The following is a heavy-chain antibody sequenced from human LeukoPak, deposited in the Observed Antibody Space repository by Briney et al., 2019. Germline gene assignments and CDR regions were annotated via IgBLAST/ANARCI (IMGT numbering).Heavy chain of an antibody. CDR1: GGSISSGDYY. V-gene: IGHV4-30-4*08. Sequence: PSQTLSLTCTVSGGSISSGDYYWSWIRQPPGKGLEWIGYIYYSGSTYYNPSLKSRVTISIDTSKNQFSLKLSSVTAADTAVYYCARHAYSSSSGFDIWGQGTMVTVSS. J-gene: IGHJ3*02. CDR2: IYYSGST. CDR3: ARHAYSSSSGFDI. D-gene: IGHD6-13*01.